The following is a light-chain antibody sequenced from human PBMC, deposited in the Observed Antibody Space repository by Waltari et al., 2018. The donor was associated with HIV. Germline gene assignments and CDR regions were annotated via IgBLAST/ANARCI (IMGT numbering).Light chain of an antibody. J-gene: IGKJ1*01. V-gene: IGKV3-20*01. CDR2: GAS. Sequence: EIVLTQSPGTLSLSRGERAHLSCRASQSVSRSYLAWYQQKPGQAPRLLIYGASSRATGIPDRFSGSGSGTDFTLTISRLEPEDFAVYYCQQYGSSRSWTFGQGTKVEIK. CDR3: QQYGSSRSWT. CDR1: QSVSRSY.